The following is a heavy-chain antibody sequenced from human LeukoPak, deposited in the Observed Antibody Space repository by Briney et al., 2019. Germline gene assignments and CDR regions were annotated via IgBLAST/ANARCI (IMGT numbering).Heavy chain of an antibody. D-gene: IGHD1-20*01. J-gene: IGHJ4*02. Sequence: GGSLRLSCAASGFTFTNAWMNWVRQAPGKGLEWVGRIKSKADGETIDYAASVKGRFTFSRDDSKNMLYLQMNSLKSEDTAVYYCSTLTSRGLSDSWGQGTLVTVSS. CDR2: IKSKADGETI. V-gene: IGHV3-15*07. CDR1: GFTFTNAW. CDR3: STLTSRGLSDS.